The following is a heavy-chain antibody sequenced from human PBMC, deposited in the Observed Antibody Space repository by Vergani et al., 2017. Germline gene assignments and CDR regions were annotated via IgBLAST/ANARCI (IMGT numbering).Heavy chain of an antibody. V-gene: IGHV1-69*13. CDR3: ARGPDRYCSGGSCYLYWYFDL. CDR2: IIPIFGTA. CDR1: GGTFSSYA. D-gene: IGHD2-15*01. Sequence: QVQLVQSGAEVKKPGSSVKVSCKASGGTFSSYAISWVRQAPGQGLEWMGRIIPIFGTANYAQKFQGRVTITADESTSTAYMELSSLRSEDPAVYYCARGPDRYCSGGSCYLYWYFDLWGRGTLVTVSS. J-gene: IGHJ2*01.